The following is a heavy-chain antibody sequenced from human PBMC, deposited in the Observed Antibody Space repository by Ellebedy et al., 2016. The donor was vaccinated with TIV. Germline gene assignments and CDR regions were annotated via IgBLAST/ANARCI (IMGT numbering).Heavy chain of an antibody. CDR2: IKQDGSEK. D-gene: IGHD6-19*01. CDR1: GFTFSNYW. J-gene: IGHJ4*02. CDR3: ARDQWLGRAYYFDS. V-gene: IGHV3-7*01. Sequence: GESLKISCAASGFTFSNYWMTWVRQAPGKGLEWVANIKQDGSEKYSIDSVKGRFPISRDNTKNSLYLQMNSLTDEDTAVYYCARDQWLGRAYYFDSWGQGTLVTVSS.